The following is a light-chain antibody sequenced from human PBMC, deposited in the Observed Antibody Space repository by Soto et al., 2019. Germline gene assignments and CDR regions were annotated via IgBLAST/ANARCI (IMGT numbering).Light chain of an antibody. V-gene: IGKV1-5*01. CDR2: DAS. J-gene: IGKJ1*01. Sequence: DIQMTQSPSTLSASVGDRVTITCRASQGISSYLGWYQQKPGKAPNLLIYDASSLESGVPSRFSGSGSGTEFTLTISSLQPDDFATYYCQHYYRYPWTFGQGTKVDIK. CDR3: QHYYRYPWT. CDR1: QGISSY.